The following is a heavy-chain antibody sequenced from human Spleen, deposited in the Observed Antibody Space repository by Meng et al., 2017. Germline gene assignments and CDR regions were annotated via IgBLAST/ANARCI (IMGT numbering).Heavy chain of an antibody. CDR2: ISWNGGSV. CDR1: GFNFGDYA. CDR3: ARSSTSGDDYYYFYGLDV. Sequence: SLKISCAASGFNFGDYAMHWVRQAPGKGLEWVSSISWNGGSVDYADSLKGRFTISRDNAKNSLYLQINSLRAEDMALYYCARSSTSGDDYYYFYGLDVWGQGTTVTVSS. J-gene: IGHJ6*02. D-gene: IGHD4-17*01. V-gene: IGHV3-9*03.